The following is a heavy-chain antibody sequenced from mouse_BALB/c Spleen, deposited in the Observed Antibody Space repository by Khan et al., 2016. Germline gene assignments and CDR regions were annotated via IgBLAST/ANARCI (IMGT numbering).Heavy chain of an antibody. CDR1: GFNIKDTY. CDR3: ASRLAY. V-gene: IGHV14-3*02. CDR2: IDPANGNT. Sequence: VQLQPSGAELVKPGASVKLSCTASGFNIKDTYMHWVNQRPEQGLEWIGRIDPANGNTKYDPKFQGKATITADTSSNTVYLQLSSLTSEDTAVYYCASRLAYWGQVTLVTVSA. J-gene: IGHJ3*01.